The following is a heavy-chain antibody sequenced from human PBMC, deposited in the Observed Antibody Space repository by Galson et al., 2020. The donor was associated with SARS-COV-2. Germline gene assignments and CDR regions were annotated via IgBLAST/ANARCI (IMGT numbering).Heavy chain of an antibody. D-gene: IGHD3-10*01. J-gene: IGHJ4*02. V-gene: IGHV3-21*01. CDR1: GFAFSSYT. CDR3: ARSPPASTSGTSIYFDY. CDR2: LDTSRTYI. Sequence: GEPLKISCAASGFAFSSYTMNWVRQAPGKGLEWVAPLDTSRTYIYYADSLKGRFTISRDNAENSLYLQMNSLRAEDTAAYYCARSPPASTSGTSIYFDYWGQGTQVTVSS.